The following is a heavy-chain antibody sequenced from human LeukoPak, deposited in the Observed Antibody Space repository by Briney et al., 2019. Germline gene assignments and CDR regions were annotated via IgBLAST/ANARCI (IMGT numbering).Heavy chain of an antibody. CDR2: ISGDGSTT. J-gene: IGHJ4*02. CDR1: GFTFSSYW. CDR3: ARDRGYSYGSALH. D-gene: IGHD5-18*01. Sequence: GGSLRLSCAASGFTFSSYWMHWVRQAPGKGLVWVSRISGDGSTTSYADSVKGRFTISRDNAKNTLYLQMNTLRAEDTAVYYCARDRGYSYGSALHWGQGTLVTVSS. V-gene: IGHV3-74*01.